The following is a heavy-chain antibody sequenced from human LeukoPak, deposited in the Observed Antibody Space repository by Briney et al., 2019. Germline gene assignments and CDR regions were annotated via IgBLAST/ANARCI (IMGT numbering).Heavy chain of an antibody. CDR1: GYSFTSYW. D-gene: IGHD3-3*01. V-gene: IGHV5-51*01. Sequence: GESLKISCKGSGYSFTSYWIGWVRQMPGKGLAWMGIIYPGDSDTRYSPSFQGQVTISAGKSISTAYLQWSSLKASDTAMYYCARLPYYDFVRGYYYYGMDVWGQGTTVTVSS. CDR3: ARLPYYDFVRGYYYYGMDV. J-gene: IGHJ6*02. CDR2: IYPGDSDT.